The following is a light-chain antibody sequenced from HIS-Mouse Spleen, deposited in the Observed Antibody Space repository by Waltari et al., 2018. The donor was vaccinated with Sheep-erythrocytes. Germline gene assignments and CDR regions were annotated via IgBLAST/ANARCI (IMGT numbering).Light chain of an antibody. CDR3: QQLNSYPIFT. J-gene: IGKJ3*01. CDR2: AAP. CDR1: QGISSY. V-gene: IGKV1-9*01. Sequence: DIQLTQSPSFLSASVGDRVPITCRASQGISSYLAWYQQKPGKAPKLLIYAAPTLQSGVPSRFSGSGSGTEFTLTISSLQPEDFATYYCQQLNSYPIFTFGPGTKVDIK.